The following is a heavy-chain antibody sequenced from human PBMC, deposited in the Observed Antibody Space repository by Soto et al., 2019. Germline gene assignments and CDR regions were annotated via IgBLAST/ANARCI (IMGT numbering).Heavy chain of an antibody. CDR2: ISYDGTNK. V-gene: IGHV3-30*18. D-gene: IGHD1-20*01. CDR1: GFTFSSSG. CDR3: AKEFHTWNYFDY. Sequence: VGSLRLSCAASGFTFSSSGMHWVRQAPGKGLEWVAVISYDGTNKYYADSVKGRFTISRDNSKNTLYLQMNSLRAEDTGVYYCAKEFHTWNYFDYWGQGTLVTVPQ. J-gene: IGHJ4*02.